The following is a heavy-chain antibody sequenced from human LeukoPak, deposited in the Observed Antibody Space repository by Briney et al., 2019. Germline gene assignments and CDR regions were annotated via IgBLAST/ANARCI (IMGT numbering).Heavy chain of an antibody. CDR3: TTVRRLFSLGY. CDR1: GFTFRNYW. J-gene: IGHJ4*02. D-gene: IGHD4-17*01. V-gene: IGHV3-7*01. Sequence: GVSLRLSCAASGFTFRNYWMSWVRQAPGKGLEWVANVNQDGSEKYYVDSVKGRFTISRDNAKNSLYLQMNSLKTEDTAVYYCTTVRRLFSLGYWGQGTLVTVSS. CDR2: VNQDGSEK.